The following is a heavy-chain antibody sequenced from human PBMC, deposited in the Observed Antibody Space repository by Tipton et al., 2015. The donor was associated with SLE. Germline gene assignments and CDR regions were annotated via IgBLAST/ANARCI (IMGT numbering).Heavy chain of an antibody. Sequence: TLSLTCTVSGGSISGYYWSWVRQPAGKGLEWIGRIFSSGSTIYNPSIKSRVTLSLDTSKNQFSLGVTSVTAADTAVYYCANQNWNYYFWGQGNLVTVSS. J-gene: IGHJ4*02. CDR2: IFSSGST. CDR3: ANQNWNYYF. D-gene: IGHD1-7*01. CDR1: GGSISGYY. V-gene: IGHV4-4*07.